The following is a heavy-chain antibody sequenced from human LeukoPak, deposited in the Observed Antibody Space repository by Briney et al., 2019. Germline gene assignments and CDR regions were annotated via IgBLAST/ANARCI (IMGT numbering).Heavy chain of an antibody. CDR1: GFTFSSYW. V-gene: IGHV3-7*01. J-gene: IGHJ4*02. CDR3: ARKSRYYFDY. Sequence: GSLRLSCAASGFTFSSYWMSWVRQAPGKGLEWVANIKQDGGDKYYVESVKGRFTISRDNVKNSLYLQMNSLRVEDTAVYYCARKSRYYFDYWGQGTLVTVSS. D-gene: IGHD4-17*01. CDR2: IKQDGGDK.